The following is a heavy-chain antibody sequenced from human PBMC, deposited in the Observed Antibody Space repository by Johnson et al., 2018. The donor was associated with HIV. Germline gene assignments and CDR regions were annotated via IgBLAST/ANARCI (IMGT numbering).Heavy chain of an antibody. Sequence: VQLVESGGGVVQPGRSLRLSCAASGFTFSSYAIHWVRQAPGKGLEWVTIISYDGSNKYYADSVKGRFTISRDNSKNTLYLQMNSRRAGDTAVYYCAREGGQWLVSSVFDMWGQGTVVHVSS. CDR1: GFTFSSYA. D-gene: IGHD6-19*01. CDR3: AREGGQWLVSSVFDM. J-gene: IGHJ3*02. CDR2: ISYDGSNK. V-gene: IGHV3-30-3*01.